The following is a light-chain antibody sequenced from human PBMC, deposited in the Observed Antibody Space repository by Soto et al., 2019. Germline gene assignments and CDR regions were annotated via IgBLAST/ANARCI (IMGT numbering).Light chain of an antibody. CDR2: DAS. CDR1: QAISSA. V-gene: IGKV1D-13*01. J-gene: IGKJ3*01. Sequence: GDRVSITCRASQAISSALAWYQQKPGKPPKLLIYDASTLQSGVPSRFSGTASGTDCTLTINSLQPEDFATFFCQQFNNWPVTVGSGTKVDIK. CDR3: QQFNNWPVT.